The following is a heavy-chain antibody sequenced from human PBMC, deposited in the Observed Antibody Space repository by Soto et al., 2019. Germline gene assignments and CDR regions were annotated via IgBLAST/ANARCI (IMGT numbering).Heavy chain of an antibody. CDR3: ARSGVVGATYYYYYGMDV. J-gene: IGHJ6*02. CDR2: IIPIFGTA. Sequence: QVQLVQSGAEVKKPGSSVKVSCKASGGTFSSYAISWVRQAPGQGLEWMGGIIPIFGTANYEQKFQGRVTITADESTSTAYMELSSLRSEDTAVYYCARSGVVGATYYYYYGMDVWGQGTTVTVSS. D-gene: IGHD1-26*01. CDR1: GGTFSSYA. V-gene: IGHV1-69*01.